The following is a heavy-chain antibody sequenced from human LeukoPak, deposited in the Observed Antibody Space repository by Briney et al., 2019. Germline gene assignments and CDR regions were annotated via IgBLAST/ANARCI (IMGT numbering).Heavy chain of an antibody. D-gene: IGHD2-2*01. CDR3: AGHLPYFDY. V-gene: IGHV4-34*01. J-gene: IGHJ4*02. CDR2: INHSGST. Sequence: SETLSLTCAVYGGSFSGYYWSWIRQPPGKGLEWIGEINHSGSTNYNPPLKSRVTISVDTSKNQFSLKLSSVTAADTAVYYCAGHLPYFDYWGQGTLVTVSS. CDR1: GGSFSGYY.